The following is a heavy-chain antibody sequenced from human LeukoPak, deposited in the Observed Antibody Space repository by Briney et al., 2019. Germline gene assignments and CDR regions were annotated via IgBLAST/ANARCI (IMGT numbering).Heavy chain of an antibody. V-gene: IGHV4-39*01. CDR3: AIPRGYSYGYGEDY. J-gene: IGHJ4*02. CDR2: IYYSGST. D-gene: IGHD5-18*01. Sequence: PSETLSLTCTVAGGSISSSSYYWGCIRQPPGKGLEWIGCIYYSGSTYYNPSLKSRVTISVDTSKNQFSLKLSSVTAADTAVYYCAIPRGYSYGYGEDYWGQGTLVTVSS. CDR1: GGSISSSSYY.